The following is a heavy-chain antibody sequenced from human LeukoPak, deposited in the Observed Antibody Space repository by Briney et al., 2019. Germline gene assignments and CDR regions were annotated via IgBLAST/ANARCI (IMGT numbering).Heavy chain of an antibody. Sequence: ASVKVSCKASGYTFTSYDISWVRQATGQGLEWMGWMNPNSGNTGYAQKFQGRVTMTRNTSISTAYMELSSLRSEDTAVYYCARGPLPYYYDSSGYYYELDYWCQGTLVTVSS. CDR2: MNPNSGNT. CDR1: GYTFTSYD. J-gene: IGHJ4*02. CDR3: ARGPLPYYYDSSGYYYELDY. D-gene: IGHD3-22*01. V-gene: IGHV1-8*01.